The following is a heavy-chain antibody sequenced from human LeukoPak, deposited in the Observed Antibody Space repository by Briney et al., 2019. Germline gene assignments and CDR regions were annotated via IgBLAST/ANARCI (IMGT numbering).Heavy chain of an antibody. V-gene: IGHV1-46*03. CDR1: GYTFTSYY. D-gene: IGHD5-18*01. CDR2: INPSGGST. J-gene: IGHJ2*01. CDR3: ARDRDSYGYGAHWYFDL. Sequence: ASVKVSCKASGYTFTSYYMHWVRQAPGQGLEWMGIINPSGGSTSYAQKFQGRVTMTRDTSTSTVYMELSSLRSDDTAVYYCARDRDSYGYGAHWYFDLWGRGTLVTVSS.